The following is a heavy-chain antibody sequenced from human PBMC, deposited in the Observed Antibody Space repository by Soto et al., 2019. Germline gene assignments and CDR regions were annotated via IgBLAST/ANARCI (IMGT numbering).Heavy chain of an antibody. CDR3: ARDREPDGIWTFDS. CDR2: SFSSGGT. Sequence: LRLSCAAFGFTLDKYTMGWVRQAPGKGLEWVAESFSSGGTQYADSVKGRFTISRDNSRNMVFLQMNGLRVEDTALYYCARDREPDGIWTFDSWGQGALVTVSS. V-gene: IGHV3-53*01. CDR1: GFTLDKYT. D-gene: IGHD3-9*01. J-gene: IGHJ4*02.